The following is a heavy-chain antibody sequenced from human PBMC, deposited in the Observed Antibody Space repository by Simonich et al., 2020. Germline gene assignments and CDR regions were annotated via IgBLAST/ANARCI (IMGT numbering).Heavy chain of an antibody. V-gene: IGHV4-34*01. Sequence: QVQLQQWGAGLLKPSETLSLTCAVYGGSFSGYYWGWIRQHPGKGLEWIGEINHSGNTNYNPSRKSRVTISVDTSKNQFSLKLSSVTAADTAVYYCARRYYSNSFDYWGQGTLVTVSS. D-gene: IGHD2-15*01. CDR2: INHSGNT. CDR1: GGSFSGYY. CDR3: ARRYYSNSFDY. J-gene: IGHJ4*02.